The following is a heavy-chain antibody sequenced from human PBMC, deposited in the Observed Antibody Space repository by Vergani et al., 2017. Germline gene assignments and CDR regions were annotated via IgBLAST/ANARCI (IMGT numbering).Heavy chain of an antibody. V-gene: IGHV1-69*11. J-gene: IGHJ1*01. D-gene: IGHD1-26*01. CDR2: IIPILGTA. CDR3: ARDSRYSGSSKRYFQH. CDR1: GGTFSSYA. Sequence: QVQLVQSGAEVKKPGSSVKVSCKASGGTFSSYAISWVRQAPGQGLEWMGRIIPILGTANYAQKFQGRVTITADESTSTAYMELSSRGSEDTAVYYCARDSRYSGSSKRYFQHWGQGTLVTVSS.